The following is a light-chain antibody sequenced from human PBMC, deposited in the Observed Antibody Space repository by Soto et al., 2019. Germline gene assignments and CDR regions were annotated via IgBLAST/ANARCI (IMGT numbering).Light chain of an antibody. V-gene: IGKV1-5*03. CDR2: QTS. J-gene: IGKJ1*01. CDR3: QQYSRYRS. CDR1: QTISYW. Sequence: DIQVTQSPSTLSASLGDRVTITCRASQTISYWLAWYQQKPGKAPKLLIYQTSTLQGGVPSRFSGGGSGTEFTLTISNLQPDDSATYYCQQYSRYRSFGQGTKVEIK.